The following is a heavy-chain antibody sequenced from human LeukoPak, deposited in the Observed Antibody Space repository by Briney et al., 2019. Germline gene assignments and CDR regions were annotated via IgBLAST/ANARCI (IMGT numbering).Heavy chain of an antibody. CDR3: ARKYGSGSYYYMDV. CDR2: ISGSGGST. D-gene: IGHD3-10*01. V-gene: IGHV3-23*01. Sequence: GGSPRLSCAASGFTFSSYAMSWVRQAPGKGLEWVSAISGSGGSTYYADSVKGRFTISRDNAKNSLYLQMNSLRAEDTAVYYCARKYGSGSYYYMDVWGKGTTVTVSS. CDR1: GFTFSSYA. J-gene: IGHJ6*03.